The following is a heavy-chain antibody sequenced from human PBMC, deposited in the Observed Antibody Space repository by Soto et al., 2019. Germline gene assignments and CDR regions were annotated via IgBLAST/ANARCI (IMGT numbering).Heavy chain of an antibody. V-gene: IGHV1-69*01. Sequence: QVQLVQSGAEVKKPGSSVKVSCKASGGTFSSYAISWVRQAPGQGLEWMGGIIPIFGTANYAQKFQGRVTITADESTSTAYMELSSLRSEDTAVYYCARSRITMVLGVIIRSYYYYGMDVWGQGTTVTVSS. D-gene: IGHD3-10*01. J-gene: IGHJ6*02. CDR3: ARSRITMVLGVIIRSYYYYGMDV. CDR2: IIPIFGTA. CDR1: GGTFSSYA.